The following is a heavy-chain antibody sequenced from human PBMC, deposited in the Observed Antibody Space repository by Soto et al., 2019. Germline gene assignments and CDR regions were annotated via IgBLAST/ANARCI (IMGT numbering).Heavy chain of an antibody. J-gene: IGHJ4*02. CDR2: ISFRGNV. V-gene: IGHV4-39*01. CDR1: GGYVSNSQYF. Sequence: SETMSLTSTVAGGYVSNSQYFWVWIRKPPGKGLEWIGSISFRGNVHYNPSLQTRVTISLDKSKSQFSLKLHSVTAADSAVYFCARLEGLATISYYFDFWGQGALVTVSS. D-gene: IGHD3-9*01. CDR3: ARLEGLATISYYFDF.